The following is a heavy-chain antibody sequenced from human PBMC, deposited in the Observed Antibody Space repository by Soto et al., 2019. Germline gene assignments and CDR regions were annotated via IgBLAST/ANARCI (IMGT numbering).Heavy chain of an antibody. CDR2: INPNSGGT. J-gene: IGHJ4*02. Sequence: QVQLVQSGAEVKKPGASVKVSCKASGYTFTGYYMHWVRQAPGQGLEWMGWINPNSGGTNYAQKFQGWVTMTRDTSISTAYMELSRLRSDDTAVYYCAREDCTNGVCYGGGFDYWGQGTLGNVSS. CDR1: GYTFTGYY. D-gene: IGHD2-8*01. CDR3: AREDCTNGVCYGGGFDY. V-gene: IGHV1-2*04.